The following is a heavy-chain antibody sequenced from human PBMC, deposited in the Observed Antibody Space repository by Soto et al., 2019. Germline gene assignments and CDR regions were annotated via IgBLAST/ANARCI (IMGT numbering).Heavy chain of an antibody. J-gene: IGHJ4*02. D-gene: IGHD4-4*01. Sequence: HVQLQQWGAGLLKPSETLSLTCAVYGGSFSGYYWSWIRQPPGKGLEWIGEINHSGSTNYNPSLKSRGTMSVDTSKNQLSLKLSSVTAADTAVYYCARAGQYYFDYWGQGTLVTVSS. CDR2: INHSGST. CDR3: ARAGQYYFDY. CDR1: GGSFSGYY. V-gene: IGHV4-34*01.